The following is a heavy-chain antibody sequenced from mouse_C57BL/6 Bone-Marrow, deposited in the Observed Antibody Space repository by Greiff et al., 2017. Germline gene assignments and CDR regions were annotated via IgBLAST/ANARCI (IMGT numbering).Heavy chain of an antibody. CDR2: IHPNSGST. CDR1: GYTFTSYW. D-gene: IGHD1-1*01. CDR3: ARKAHYYGSSYFDY. V-gene: IGHV1-64*01. J-gene: IGHJ2*01. Sequence: QVQLQQPGAELVKPGASVKLSCKASGYTFTSYWMHWVKQRPGQGLEWIGMIHPNSGSTNYNEKFKSKATMTVDKSSSTAYKQLSSLTSEDSAVYYCARKAHYYGSSYFDYWGQGTTLTVSS.